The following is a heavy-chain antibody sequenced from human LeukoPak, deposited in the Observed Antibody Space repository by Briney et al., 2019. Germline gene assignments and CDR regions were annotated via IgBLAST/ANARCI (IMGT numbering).Heavy chain of an antibody. CDR1: GGSFSGCY. CDR3: ARGRPHYYDSSGYSY. D-gene: IGHD3-22*01. V-gene: IGHV4-34*01. CDR2: INHSGST. J-gene: IGHJ4*02. Sequence: SETLSLTCAVYGGSFSGCYWSWIRQPPGKGLEWIGEINHSGSTNYNPSLKSRVTISVDTSKNQFSLKLSSVTAADTAVYYCARGRPHYYDSSGYSYWGQGTLVTVSS.